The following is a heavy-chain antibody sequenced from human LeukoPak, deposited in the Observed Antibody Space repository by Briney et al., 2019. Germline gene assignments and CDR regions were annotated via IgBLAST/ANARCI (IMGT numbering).Heavy chain of an antibody. V-gene: IGHV3-7*01. CDR2: IKQDGSEK. CDR1: GFTFSSYW. D-gene: IGHD6-6*01. CDR3: ARTRSSGGLYYFDY. Sequence: GGSLRPSCAASGFTFSSYWMSWVRQAPGKGLEWVANIKQDGSEKYYVDSVKGRFTISRDNAKNSLYLQMNSLRAEDTAVYYCARTRSSGGLYYFDYWGQGTLVTVSS. J-gene: IGHJ4*02.